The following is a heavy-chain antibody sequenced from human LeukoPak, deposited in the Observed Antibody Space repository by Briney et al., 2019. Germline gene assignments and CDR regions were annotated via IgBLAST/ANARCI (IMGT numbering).Heavy chain of an antibody. CDR1: EFTFSNYW. D-gene: IGHD3-3*01. Sequence: GGSLRLSCAASEFTFSNYWMHWVRQAPGKGLVWVSRINSDGSSTSYADSEKGRFTISRDNAKNTLYLQMNSLRVEDTAVYYCARGFTIFGVVNDGFDIWGQGTTVTVSS. V-gene: IGHV3-74*01. CDR2: INSDGSST. CDR3: ARGFTIFGVVNDGFDI. J-gene: IGHJ3*02.